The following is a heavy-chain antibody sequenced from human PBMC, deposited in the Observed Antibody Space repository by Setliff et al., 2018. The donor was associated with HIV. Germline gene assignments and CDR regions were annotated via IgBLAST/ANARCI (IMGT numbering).Heavy chain of an antibody. J-gene: IGHJ6*03. CDR3: ARIVRPSYYYYYYMDV. Sequence: ASVKVSCKTSGYTFTSYVMHWVRQAPGQSLQWIGWINTADDSRRYSQEFQGRFTITMDSSATTVYMEVSSLRSEDTAVYYCARIVRPSYYYYYYMDVWGKGTTVTVSS. CDR1: GYTFTSYV. D-gene: IGHD3-10*02. CDR2: INTADDSR. V-gene: IGHV1-3*03.